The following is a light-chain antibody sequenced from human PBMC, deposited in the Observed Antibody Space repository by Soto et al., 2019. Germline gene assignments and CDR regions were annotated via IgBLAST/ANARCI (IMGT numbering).Light chain of an antibody. J-gene: IGKJ4*01. CDR3: QQLESYPLT. V-gene: IGKV1-9*01. Sequence: DIQLTQSPSFLSASVGDRVTITCRATQGISSYLAWYQQKPGKAPKLLIYAASTLQSGVPSRFSGSGSGTEFTLTISSLQPEDSATYYCQQLESYPLTFGGGTKLEIK. CDR1: QGISSY. CDR2: AAS.